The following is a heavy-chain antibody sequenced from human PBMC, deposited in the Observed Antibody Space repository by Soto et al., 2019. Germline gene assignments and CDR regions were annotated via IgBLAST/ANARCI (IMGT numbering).Heavy chain of an antibody. V-gene: IGHV4-34*01. CDR2: INHSGST. CDR3: ARGPYCGGGSCYRGMDV. D-gene: IGHD2-15*01. CDR1: DGSFSGYY. Sequence: QVQLQQWGAGLLKPSETLSLTCAVYDGSFSGYYWSWIRQPPGKGLEWIGEINHSGSTNYTPSLKRRVPLSVDTSKNQFSRRLSSVTAADTAVYYCARGPYCGGGSCYRGMDVWGQGCTVTV. J-gene: IGHJ6*02.